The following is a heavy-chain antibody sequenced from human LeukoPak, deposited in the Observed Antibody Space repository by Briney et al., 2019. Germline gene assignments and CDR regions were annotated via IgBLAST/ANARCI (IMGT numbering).Heavy chain of an antibody. D-gene: IGHD4-11*01. CDR3: AKVFTRVTTRSALDY. V-gene: IGHV3-23*01. CDR2: ISGSGGST. Sequence: PGGSLRLSCAASRFTFSSYAMSWVRQAPGKGLEWVSAISGSGGSTYYADSVKGRFTISRDNSKNTLYLQMNSLRAEDTAVYYCAKVFTRVTTRSALDYWGQGTLVTVSS. J-gene: IGHJ4*02. CDR1: RFTFSSYA.